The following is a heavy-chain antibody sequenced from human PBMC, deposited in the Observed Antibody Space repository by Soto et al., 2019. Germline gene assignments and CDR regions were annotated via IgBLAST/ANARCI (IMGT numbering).Heavy chain of an antibody. CDR1: SGTISSSNW. CDR3: AGLYMTTVTYFDY. D-gene: IGHD4-17*01. CDR2: INQSGSP. V-gene: IGHV4-4*02. Sequence: SETLSLTCAVSSGTISSSNWWTWVRQPPGKGLEWIGEINQSGSPNYNPSLRSRVTISVDKSKNQFSLKLSSVTAADTAVYYCAGLYMTTVTYFDYGGQGTLVTVSS. J-gene: IGHJ4*02.